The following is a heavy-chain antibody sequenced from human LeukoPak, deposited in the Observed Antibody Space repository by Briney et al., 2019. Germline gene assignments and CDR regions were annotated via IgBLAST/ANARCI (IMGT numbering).Heavy chain of an antibody. CDR3: AKDSWVSGQGYDY. Sequence: GGSLRLSCAASGFTFDDYTMHWVRQAPGKGLEWVSLISWDGGSTYYADSVKGRFTISRDNSKNSLYLQMNSLRTEDTALYHCAKDSWVSGQGYDYWGQGTLVTVSS. CDR2: ISWDGGST. CDR1: GFTFDDYT. J-gene: IGHJ4*02. D-gene: IGHD1-26*01. V-gene: IGHV3-43*01.